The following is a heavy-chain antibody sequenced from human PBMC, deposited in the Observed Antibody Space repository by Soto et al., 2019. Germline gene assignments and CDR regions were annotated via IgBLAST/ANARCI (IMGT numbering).Heavy chain of an antibody. Sequence: PGGSLRLSCAASGFTFSNAWMSWVRQAPGKELEWVGRIKSKTDGGTTDYAAPVKGRFTISRDDSKNTLYLQMNSLKTEDTAVYYCTPLRLWLPYRSGWYGDYWGQGTLVTVSS. V-gene: IGHV3-15*01. CDR2: IKSKTDGGTT. J-gene: IGHJ4*02. CDR3: TPLRLWLPYRSGWYGDY. CDR1: GFTFSNAW. D-gene: IGHD6-19*01.